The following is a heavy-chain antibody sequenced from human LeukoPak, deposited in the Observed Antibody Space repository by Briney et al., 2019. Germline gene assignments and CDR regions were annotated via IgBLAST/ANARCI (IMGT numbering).Heavy chain of an antibody. CDR3: ASATLQCIGGSCYEMDV. D-gene: IGHD2-15*01. CDR2: IIPLFGTP. Sequence: GASVKVSCKASGGTFSRYTISWVRQAPGQGLEWMGGIIPLFGTPDYAQKFQDRLTITADKSTSTAYMELSSLRSEDTAVYYCASATLQCIGGSCYEMDVWGKGTTVTVSS. V-gene: IGHV1-69*06. J-gene: IGHJ6*04. CDR1: GGTFSRYT.